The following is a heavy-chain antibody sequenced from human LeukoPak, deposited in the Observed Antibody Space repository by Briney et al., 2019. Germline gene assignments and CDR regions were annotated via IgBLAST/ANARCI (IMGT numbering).Heavy chain of an antibody. D-gene: IGHD3-22*01. CDR3: TRDRVGYYEGFDY. Sequence: GGSLRLSCTASEFTFGDYAMSWVRQAPGKGLEWVGFIRSEAYGGTTEYAASVKGRFTISRDDSKSIAYLQMNSLKTEDTAVYYCTRDRVGYYEGFDYWGQGTLVTVSS. J-gene: IGHJ4*02. CDR2: IRSEAYGGTT. V-gene: IGHV3-49*04. CDR1: EFTFGDYA.